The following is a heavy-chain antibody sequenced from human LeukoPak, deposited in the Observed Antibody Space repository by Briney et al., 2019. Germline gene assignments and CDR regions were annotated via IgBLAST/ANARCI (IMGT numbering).Heavy chain of an antibody. CDR1: GCTFSSYA. J-gene: IGHJ4*02. D-gene: IGHD6-13*01. Sequence: GGSLRLSCAASGCTFSSYAMHGVRQAPGKGLEWVAVISYDGSNKYYADSVKGRFTISRDNSKNTLYLQMNSLRAEDTAVYYCARGGRIAAAATGYWGQGTLVTVSS. CDR3: ARGGRIAAAATGY. CDR2: ISYDGSNK. V-gene: IGHV3-30-3*01.